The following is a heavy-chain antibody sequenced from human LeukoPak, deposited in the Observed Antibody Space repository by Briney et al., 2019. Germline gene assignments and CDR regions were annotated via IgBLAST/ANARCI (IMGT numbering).Heavy chain of an antibody. CDR2: IYYTGT. V-gene: IGHV4-59*02. J-gene: IGHJ4*02. D-gene: IGHD3-3*01. CDR3: ARARLTIFGVVTTTIDY. CDR1: GGSVTDYY. Sequence: SETLSLTCTVSGGSVTDYYWSWIRQSPGKGLEWIGYIYYTGTSYNPSLKSRVTISVDTSKNQFSLKLSSVTAADTAVYYCARARLTIFGVVTTTIDYWGQGTLVTVSS.